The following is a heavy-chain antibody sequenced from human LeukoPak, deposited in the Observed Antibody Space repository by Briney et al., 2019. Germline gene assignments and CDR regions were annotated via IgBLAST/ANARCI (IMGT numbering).Heavy chain of an antibody. Sequence: ASETLSLTCTVSGGSISSGSYYWSWIRQPAGKGLEWIGRIYTSGSTNYNPSLKSRVTISVDTSKNQFSLKLSSVTAADTAVYYCARDKRPMGAFDIWGQGTMVTVSS. CDR2: IYTSGST. CDR1: GGSISSGSYY. J-gene: IGHJ3*02. D-gene: IGHD3-16*01. CDR3: ARDKRPMGAFDI. V-gene: IGHV4-61*02.